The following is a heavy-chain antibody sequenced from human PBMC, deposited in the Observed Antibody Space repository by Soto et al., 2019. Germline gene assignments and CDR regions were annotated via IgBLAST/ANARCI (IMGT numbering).Heavy chain of an antibody. CDR2: VFPGDSET. D-gene: IGHD1-26*01. J-gene: IGHJ4*02. Sequence: EESLKISCQVSGYTFTNYWVAWVRQMPGEGLEWMGIVFPGDSETRYSPSFQGQVTFSADQSTSTAFLKWNSLRASDTAVYYCARRKLHCDRGSYYGYHDLDYWGQGTKVTVSS. CDR3: ARRKLHCDRGSYYGYHDLDY. V-gene: IGHV5-51*01. CDR1: GYTFTNYW.